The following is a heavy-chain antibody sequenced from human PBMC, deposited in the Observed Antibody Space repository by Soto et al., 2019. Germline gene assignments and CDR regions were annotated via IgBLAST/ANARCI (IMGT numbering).Heavy chain of an antibody. Sequence: PSETLSLTCSVSGGSISSGGYYWSWIRQHPGKGLEWIAYIYYNGNTYYNPSLKSRVTISMDTSQNQFSLKLRSVTAADMAVYYCAREVYSAYDPNFDLWGQGTLVTVSS. CDR2: IYYNGNT. V-gene: IGHV4-31*03. CDR1: GGSISSGGYY. CDR3: AREVYSAYDPNFDL. D-gene: IGHD5-12*01. J-gene: IGHJ4*02.